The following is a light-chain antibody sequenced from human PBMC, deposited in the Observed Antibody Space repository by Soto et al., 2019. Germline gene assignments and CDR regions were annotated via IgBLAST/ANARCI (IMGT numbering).Light chain of an antibody. CDR3: TSYTSSSTPLYV. CDR1: SSEVGGYNY. V-gene: IGLV2-14*01. Sequence: QSALTQPASVSGSPGQSITISCTGTSSEVGGYNYVSWYQQHPGKAPKLMIYDVSNRPSGASNRFSGSKSGNTASLTISGLQAEYEADYYCTSYTSSSTPLYVFGTGTKVTVL. J-gene: IGLJ1*01. CDR2: DVS.